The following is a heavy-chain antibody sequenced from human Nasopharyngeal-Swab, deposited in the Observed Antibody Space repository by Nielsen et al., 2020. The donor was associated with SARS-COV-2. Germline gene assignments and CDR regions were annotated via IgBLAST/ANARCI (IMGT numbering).Heavy chain of an antibody. CDR1: GGSISSYY. V-gene: IGHV4-59*01. D-gene: IGHD5-18*01. Sequence: SETLSLTCTVSGGSISSYYWSWIRQPPGKGLEWIGYIYYSGSTNYNPSLKSRVTISVDTSKNQFSLKLSSVTAVDTAVYYCARGYGRGYFDYWGQGTLVTVSS. J-gene: IGHJ4*02. CDR2: IYYSGST. CDR3: ARGYGRGYFDY.